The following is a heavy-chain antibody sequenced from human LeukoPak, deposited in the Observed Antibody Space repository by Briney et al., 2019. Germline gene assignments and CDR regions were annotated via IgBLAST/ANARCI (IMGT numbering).Heavy chain of an antibody. Sequence: ASVKVSCKASGGTFSSYAISWVRQAPGQGLEWMGRIIPILGTANYAQKFQGRVTITTDESTTTAYMELSGLRSEDTAVYYCARDGGGVVAATSDYWGQGTLVTVSS. D-gene: IGHD2-15*01. J-gene: IGHJ4*02. V-gene: IGHV1-69*11. CDR1: GGTFSSYA. CDR2: IIPILGTA. CDR3: ARDGGGVVAATSDY.